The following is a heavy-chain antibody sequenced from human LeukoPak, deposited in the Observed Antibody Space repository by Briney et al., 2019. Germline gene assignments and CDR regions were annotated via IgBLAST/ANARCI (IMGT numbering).Heavy chain of an antibody. CDR1: GFTFSTYS. Sequence: GGSLRLSCAASGFTFSTYSMNWVRQAPGKGLEWVSSISGSSSYIYYADSVKGRFTISRDNAKNSLSLQMNGLRAEDTAVYYCARDHHLIRGLFDYWGQGTLVTVSS. CDR3: ARDHHLIRGLFDY. CDR2: ISGSSSYI. D-gene: IGHD3-10*01. V-gene: IGHV3-21*01. J-gene: IGHJ4*02.